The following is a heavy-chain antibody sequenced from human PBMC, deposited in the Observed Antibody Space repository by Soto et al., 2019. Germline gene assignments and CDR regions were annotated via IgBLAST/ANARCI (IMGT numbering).Heavy chain of an antibody. CDR3: ARGRVAAAYAFDI. Sequence: GGSLRLSCAASGFTFSSYGMHWVRQAPGKGLEWVAVIWYDGSNKYYADSVKGRFTISRDNSKNTLYLQMNSLRAGDTAVYYCARGRVAAAYAFDIWGQGTMVTVS. CDR1: GFTFSSYG. CDR2: IWYDGSNK. D-gene: IGHD2-2*01. J-gene: IGHJ3*02. V-gene: IGHV3-33*01.